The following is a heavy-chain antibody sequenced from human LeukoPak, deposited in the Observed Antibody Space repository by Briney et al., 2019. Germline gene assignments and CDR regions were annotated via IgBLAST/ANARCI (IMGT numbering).Heavy chain of an antibody. CDR1: AFTFRTYA. CDR2: INSDGSST. Sequence: GGSLRLSCAASAFTFRTYAMHWVRQAPGKGLVWVSRINSDGSSTSYADSVKGRFTISRDNAKNSLYLQMNSLRAEDTAVYYCARDQDTMVRGVIHTAPLDYWGQGTLVTVSS. J-gene: IGHJ4*02. D-gene: IGHD3-10*01. V-gene: IGHV3-74*01. CDR3: ARDQDTMVRGVIHTAPLDY.